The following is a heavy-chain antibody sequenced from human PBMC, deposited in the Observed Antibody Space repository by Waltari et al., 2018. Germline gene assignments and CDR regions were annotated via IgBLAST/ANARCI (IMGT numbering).Heavy chain of an antibody. D-gene: IGHD6-6*01. CDR1: GYSFTSYW. J-gene: IGHJ4*02. CDR2: IYPGDSDT. CDR3: ARALVLSSSHTKQGWGCPKY. V-gene: IGHV5-51*01. Sequence: EVQLVQSGAEVKKPGESLKISCKGSGYSFTSYWIGWVRQMPGKGLEWMGIIYPGDSDTRYSPSFQGQVTISADKSISTAYMELSRLRSDDTAVYYCARALVLSSSHTKQGWGCPKYWGQGTLVTVSS.